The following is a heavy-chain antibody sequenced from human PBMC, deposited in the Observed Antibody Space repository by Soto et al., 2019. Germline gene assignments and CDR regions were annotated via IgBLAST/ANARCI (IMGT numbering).Heavy chain of an antibody. CDR2: VYPSDSDV. J-gene: IGHJ4*02. V-gene: IGHV5-51*01. CDR1: GYRFTSSW. CDR3: TKGATSPFSS. Sequence: PGESLKISCQGSGYRFTSSWIGWVRQMPGKGLEWLGNVYPSDSDVRYSPSFEGRVTISADNSINTAYLHLLNLKASDTAIYYCTKGATSPFSSWGRVTRVAVSS. D-gene: IGHD1-26*01.